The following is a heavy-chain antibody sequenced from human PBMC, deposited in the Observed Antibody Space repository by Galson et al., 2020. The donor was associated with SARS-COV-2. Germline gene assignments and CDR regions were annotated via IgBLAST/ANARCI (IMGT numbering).Heavy chain of an antibody. CDR2: IFFDGSDK. Sequence: GESLKISCAASGFTFSSHAMHWVRQAPGKGLEWVAQIFFDGSDKYYGDSVKGRFTISRDNSKNTLYLQMNSLRPEDTAVYYCARERYGAGSYAEVDAWGQGTLITVSS. V-gene: IGHV3-30*03. J-gene: IGHJ5*02. CDR1: GFTFSSHA. CDR3: ARERYGAGSYAEVDA. D-gene: IGHD3-10*01.